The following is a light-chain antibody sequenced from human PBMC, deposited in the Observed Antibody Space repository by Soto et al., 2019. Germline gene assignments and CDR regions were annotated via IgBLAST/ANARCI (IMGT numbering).Light chain of an antibody. J-gene: IGKJ1*01. CDR1: QSVSSN. CDR2: GAS. CDR3: KPYNNWPPWT. V-gene: IGKV3-15*01. Sequence: EIVMTQSPATLSVSPGERATLSCRASQSVSSNLAWYQQKPGQAPRLLIYGASTRATGIPARFSGSGSGTEFTLTISSLQSEDFAVYYCKPYNNWPPWTFGQGTKVEIK.